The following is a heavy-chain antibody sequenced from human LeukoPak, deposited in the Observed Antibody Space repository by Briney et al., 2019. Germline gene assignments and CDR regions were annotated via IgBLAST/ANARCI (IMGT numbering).Heavy chain of an antibody. J-gene: IGHJ4*02. CDR1: GFSITSGYY. CDR3: ARFYDTGLKTLDY. D-gene: IGHD2/OR15-2a*01. V-gene: IGHV4-38-2*01. CDR2: IYHSGNT. Sequence: SDTLSLTCVVSGFSITSGYYWGWVRPPPGKGLGWIGSIYHSGNTYYNQSLKSRVNISVDTSKHQFSPELRSVTAADTAVYYCARFYDTGLKTLDYWGQGTLVIVS.